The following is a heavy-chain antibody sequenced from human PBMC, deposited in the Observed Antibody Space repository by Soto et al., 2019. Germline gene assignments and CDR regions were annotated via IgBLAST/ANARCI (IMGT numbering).Heavy chain of an antibody. D-gene: IGHD3-10*01. V-gene: IGHV1-69*13. CDR3: ARGAGMNYYGSGSYDDAFDI. CDR2: IIPIFGTA. CDR1: GGTFSSYA. Sequence: SVKVSCKASGGTFSSYAISWVRQAPGQGLEWMGGIIPIFGTANYAQKFQGRVTITADESTSTAYMELCSLRSEDTAVYYCARGAGMNYYGSGSYDDAFDIWGQGTMVTVSS. J-gene: IGHJ3*02.